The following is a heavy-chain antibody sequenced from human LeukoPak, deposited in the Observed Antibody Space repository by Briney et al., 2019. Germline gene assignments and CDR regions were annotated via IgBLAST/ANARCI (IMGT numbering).Heavy chain of an antibody. CDR3: TKDPNGDYVGAFDP. CDR2: ITGTHYTT. V-gene: IGHV3-23*01. D-gene: IGHD4-17*01. CDR1: GFTFSSFA. Sequence: GGSLRLSCAASGFTFSSFAMTWVRQAPGKGLEWVSSITGTHYTTYNTDSVKGRFTISRDDSKNTLYLQMNSLRADDTAVYYCTKDPNGDYVGAFDPWGQGTLVTVSS. J-gene: IGHJ5*02.